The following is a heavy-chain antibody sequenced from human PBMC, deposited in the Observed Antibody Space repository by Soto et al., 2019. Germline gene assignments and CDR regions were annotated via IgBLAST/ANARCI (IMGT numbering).Heavy chain of an antibody. D-gene: IGHD4-4*01. CDR1: GFTFSSYA. V-gene: IGHV3-23*01. J-gene: IGHJ6*03. CDR3: AKDDRIYSNYTEGYYYYYMDV. Sequence: GGYLRLSCAASGFTFSSYAMSWVRQAPGKGLEWVSAISGSGGSTYYADSVKGRFTISRDNSKNTLYLQMNSLRAEDTAVYYCAKDDRIYSNYTEGYYYYYMDVWGKGTTVTVSS. CDR2: ISGSGGST.